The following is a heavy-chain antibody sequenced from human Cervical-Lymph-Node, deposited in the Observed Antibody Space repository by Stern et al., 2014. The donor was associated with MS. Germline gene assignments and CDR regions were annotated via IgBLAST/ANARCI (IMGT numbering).Heavy chain of an antibody. D-gene: IGHD3-22*01. CDR1: GFTFSGSA. CDR3: TTHLDSSGLGQ. CDR2: IRSKANSYAT. Sequence: EVQLEESGGGLVQPGGSLKLSCAASGFTFSGSAMHWVRQASGKGLEWIGRIRSKANSYATAYAASVKGRFTFSRDDSKNTAYLQMNSLKTEDTALYYCTTHLDSSGLGQWGQGTLVTVSS. V-gene: IGHV3-73*01. J-gene: IGHJ4*02.